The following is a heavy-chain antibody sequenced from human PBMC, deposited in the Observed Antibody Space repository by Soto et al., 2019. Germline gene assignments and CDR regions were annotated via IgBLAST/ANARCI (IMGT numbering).Heavy chain of an antibody. CDR1: GFTFSRYG. V-gene: IGHV3-30*18. CDR2: ISYDGSNK. CDR3: AKGPDYGDYETTPFH. Sequence: GGSLRLSCAASGFTFSRYGMHWVRQAPGKGLEWVAVISYDGSNKYYADSVKGRFTISRDSSKNTLYLQMKSLRADDTAVYYCAKGPDYGDYETTPFHWGQGTLVTVTS. J-gene: IGHJ4*02. D-gene: IGHD4-17*01.